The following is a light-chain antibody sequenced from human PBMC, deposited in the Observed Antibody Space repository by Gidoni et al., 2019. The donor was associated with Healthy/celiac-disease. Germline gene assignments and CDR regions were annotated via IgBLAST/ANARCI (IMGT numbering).Light chain of an antibody. J-gene: IGLJ1*01. V-gene: IGLV2-14*03. CDR3: SSYTSSSTLV. CDR2: DVS. CDR1: SSDVGGYNY. Sequence: QPALTQPASVSGSPGRSITISCTGTSSDVGGYNYVSWYQQHTGKAPKLMIYDVSNRPSGVSNRFSGSKSGNTASLTISGLQAEDEADYYCSSYTSSSTLVFGTGTKVTVL.